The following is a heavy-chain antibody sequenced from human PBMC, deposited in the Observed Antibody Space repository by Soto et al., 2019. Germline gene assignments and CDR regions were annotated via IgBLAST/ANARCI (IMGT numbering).Heavy chain of an antibody. CDR1: GFTFSSYA. Sequence: GGSMRLSCAASGFTFSSYAMSWVRQAPGKGLEWVSAISGSGGSTYYADSVKGRFTISRDNSKNTLYLQMNSLRAEDTAVYYCAKDPPSDFRSGYENDYWGQGTLVTVSS. J-gene: IGHJ4*02. CDR2: ISGSGGST. V-gene: IGHV3-23*01. CDR3: AKDPPSDFRSGYENDY. D-gene: IGHD3-3*01.